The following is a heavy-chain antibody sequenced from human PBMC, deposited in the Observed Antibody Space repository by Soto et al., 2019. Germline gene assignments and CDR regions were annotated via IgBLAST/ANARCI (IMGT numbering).Heavy chain of an antibody. D-gene: IGHD3-3*01. V-gene: IGHV3-23*01. Sequence: WGSLRLSCAASGFTFSSYAMSWVRQAPGKGLEWVSAISGSGGSTYYADSVKGRFTISRDNAKNSLYLQMNSLRAEDTAVYYCARVGDFWSGYYYYGMDVWGQGTTVTVSS. CDR1: GFTFSSYA. CDR3: ARVGDFWSGYYYYGMDV. CDR2: ISGSGGST. J-gene: IGHJ6*02.